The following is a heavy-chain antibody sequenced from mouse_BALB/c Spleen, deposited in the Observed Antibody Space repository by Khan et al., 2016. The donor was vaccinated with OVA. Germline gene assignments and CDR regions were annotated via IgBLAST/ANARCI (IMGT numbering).Heavy chain of an antibody. CDR1: GYSITSGYG. V-gene: IGHV3-1*02. Sequence: EVQLQESGPGLVKPSQSLSLTCTVTGYSITSGYGWYWIRQFPGNKLEWMGYISYSGSTNYNPSLKSRISITRDISKNQLFLQLNSVTPEDTATYNRERTTRIEYWGQGTTLTVSS. D-gene: IGHD2-12*01. J-gene: IGHJ2*01. CDR3: ERTTRIEY. CDR2: ISYSGST.